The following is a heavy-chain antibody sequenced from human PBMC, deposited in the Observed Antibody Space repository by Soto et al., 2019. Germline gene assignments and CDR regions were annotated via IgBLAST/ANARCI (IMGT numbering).Heavy chain of an antibody. J-gene: IGHJ4*02. Sequence: SETLSLTCIVSGGSVSSGSYYSNWIRQPPGKGLEWIGYIYYSGSTNYNPSLKSRVTMSVDTSKNQFSLKLSSVTAADAAVYYCARQMDTAQFTDYFDCWGQGALVTVSS. D-gene: IGHD5-18*01. CDR2: IYYSGST. CDR1: GGSVSSGSYY. CDR3: ARQMDTAQFTDYFDC. V-gene: IGHV4-61*01.